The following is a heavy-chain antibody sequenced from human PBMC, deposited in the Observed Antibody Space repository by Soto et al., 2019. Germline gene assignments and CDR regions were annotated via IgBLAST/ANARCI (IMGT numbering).Heavy chain of an antibody. J-gene: IGHJ3*02. CDR3: ARDGTDDAFDI. V-gene: IGHV3-7*03. Sequence: PGGSLRLSCEASGFTFSTDWMSWVRQAPGKGLEWVAKIKQDGSEKFYVNSVEGRFTISRDSTKNSLYLQMNSLRAADTAVYYCARDGTDDAFDIWGQGT. CDR2: IKQDGSEK. CDR1: GFTFSTDW.